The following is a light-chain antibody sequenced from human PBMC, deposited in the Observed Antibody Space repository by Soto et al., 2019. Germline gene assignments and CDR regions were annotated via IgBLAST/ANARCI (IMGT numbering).Light chain of an antibody. CDR3: LQEYYYHCT. J-gene: IGKJ2*02. CDR2: AAS. Sequence: AIQMTQSPSSLSASVGDRVTITCRASQGIRNDLGWYQQKPGKAPKLLIYAASSLQSGVPSRFSSSGSGTEFTLIISSMQPADYATNYCLQEYYYHCTFGQGTKLEIK. V-gene: IGKV1-6*01. CDR1: QGIRND.